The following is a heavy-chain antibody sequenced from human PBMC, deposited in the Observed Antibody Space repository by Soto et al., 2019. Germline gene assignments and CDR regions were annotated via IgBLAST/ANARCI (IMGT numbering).Heavy chain of an antibody. J-gene: IGHJ4*02. D-gene: IGHD3-10*01. V-gene: IGHV4-61*01. Sequence: QVQLQESGPGLVKPSETLSLTCTVSGGSVSSGSYYWSWIRQPPGKGLEWIGYIYYSVSTNYNPALKRCVNISVDTSKNQFSLKLSSVTAADTAVYYCARGVLWFGELSGTLFDYWGQVTLVTVSS. CDR1: GGSVSSGSYY. CDR2: IYYSVST. CDR3: ARGVLWFGELSGTLFDY.